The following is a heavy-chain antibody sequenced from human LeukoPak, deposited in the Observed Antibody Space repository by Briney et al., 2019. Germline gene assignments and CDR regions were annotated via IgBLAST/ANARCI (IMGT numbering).Heavy chain of an antibody. V-gene: IGHV3-7*04. CDR2: IHPEGNEK. CDR1: GFSFTNFW. J-gene: IGHJ4*02. CDR3: ARGDAFSGDH. Sequence: GGSLRRSCAVSGFSFTNFWMSWVRQAPGRGLEWVANIHPEGNEKYHVESVKGRFTISRDNTKNLLFLQMNGLRVEDTAVYYCARGDAFSGDHWGQGTLVTVSS.